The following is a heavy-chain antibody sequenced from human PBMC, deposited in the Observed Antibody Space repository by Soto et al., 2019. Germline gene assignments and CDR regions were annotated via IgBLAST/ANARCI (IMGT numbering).Heavy chain of an antibody. J-gene: IGHJ6*02. CDR3: ARQAAAGKYYYAMDV. CDR1: GNSFNNW. CDR2: IYPGDSDT. Sequence: RGESLKISCKGLGNSFNNWIGWVRQMPGKGLEWVGIIYPGDSDTRYSPSFQGQVTISADKSINTTYLQWSSLKASDTAIYYCARQAAAGKYYYAMDVWGQGTTVTVSS. V-gene: IGHV5-51*01. D-gene: IGHD6-13*01.